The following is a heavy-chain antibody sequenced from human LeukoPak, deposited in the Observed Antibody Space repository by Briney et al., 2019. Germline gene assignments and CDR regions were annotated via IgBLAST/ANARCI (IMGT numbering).Heavy chain of an antibody. CDR2: ISWNSGSI. V-gene: IGHV3-9*01. D-gene: IGHD4-17*01. Sequence: GGSLRLSCAASGFTFDDYAMHWFRQAPGKGLEWVSGISWNSGSIGYADSVKGRFTISRDNAKNSLYLQMNSLGAEDTALYYCAKDNGPTLWDYFDYWGQGTLVTVSS. CDR3: AKDNGPTLWDYFDY. J-gene: IGHJ4*02. CDR1: GFTFDDYA.